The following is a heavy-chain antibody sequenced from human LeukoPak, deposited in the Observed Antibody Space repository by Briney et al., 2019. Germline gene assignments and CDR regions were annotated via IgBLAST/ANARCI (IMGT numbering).Heavy chain of an antibody. Sequence: PGRSLRLSCAASGFTFSSYGMHWVRQAPGKGLEWVAVISYDGSNKYYADSVKGRFTISRDNSKNTLYLQMNSLRAEDTAVYYCATTRRMLEVAATPLDYWGQGTLVTVSS. D-gene: IGHD2-15*01. V-gene: IGHV3-30*03. J-gene: IGHJ4*02. CDR3: ATTRRMLEVAATPLDY. CDR1: GFTFSSYG. CDR2: ISYDGSNK.